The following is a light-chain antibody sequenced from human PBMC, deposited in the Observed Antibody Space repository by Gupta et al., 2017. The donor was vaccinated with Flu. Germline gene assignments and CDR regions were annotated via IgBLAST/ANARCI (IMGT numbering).Light chain of an antibody. J-gene: IGKJ1*01. CDR2: AVS. V-gene: IGKV3-15*01. CDR1: QSVSSC. Sequence: DTVMTQYPATLSVSPGERATLSCRASQSVSSCLAWYQQKPGQAPRLLIYAVSSRATGIPARFSGSGSGTEFTLTISSLQPEDFAVYYCQHYNSWPRTFGQGTKVEIK. CDR3: QHYNSWPRT.